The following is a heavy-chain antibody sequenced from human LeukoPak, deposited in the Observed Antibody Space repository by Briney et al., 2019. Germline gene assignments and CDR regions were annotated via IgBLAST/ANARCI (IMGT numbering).Heavy chain of an antibody. D-gene: IGHD6-13*01. CDR2: ISGSGGST. Sequence: GGSLRLSCAASGFTFSSYAMSWVLQAPGKGLEWVSAISGSGGSTYYADSVKGRFTISRDNAKNTLYLQMNSLRAEDTAVYYCAKNWVASSWFNWFDPWGQGTLVTVSS. CDR1: GFTFSSYA. CDR3: AKNWVASSWFNWFDP. V-gene: IGHV3-23*01. J-gene: IGHJ5*02.